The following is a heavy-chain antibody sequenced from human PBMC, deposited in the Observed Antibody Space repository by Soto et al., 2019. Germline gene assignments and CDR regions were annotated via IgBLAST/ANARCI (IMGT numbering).Heavy chain of an antibody. V-gene: IGHV4-61*01. Sequence: SETLSLTCSVSGDSVSSYNYYWSWIRQSPGKGLEWIGYIYSSGSTNYNHSLKSQDTISVDTSKKQFSLKLSSVTAADTAVYYCARETYGDYVGYFDPWGQG. CDR3: ARETYGDYVGYFDP. CDR1: GDSVSSYNYY. CDR2: IYSSGST. J-gene: IGHJ5*02. D-gene: IGHD4-17*01.